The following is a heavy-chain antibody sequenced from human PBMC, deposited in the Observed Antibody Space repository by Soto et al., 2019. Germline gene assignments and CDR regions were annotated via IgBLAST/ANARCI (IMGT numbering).Heavy chain of an antibody. CDR2: IYYSGST. D-gene: IGHD2-2*01. J-gene: IGHJ6*03. CDR3: ARHRAFCSGKSCALGYYYYVDV. Sequence: QVQLQESGPGLVKPSETLSLTCTVSGGSISSYYWSWIRQPPGKGLECIGYIYYSGSTTYNPSLKSRVTISADTSKNQLSLNLSSVTAADTALYYCARHRAFCSGKSCALGYYYYVDVWGIGTTVTVSS. V-gene: IGHV4-59*08. CDR1: GGSISSYY.